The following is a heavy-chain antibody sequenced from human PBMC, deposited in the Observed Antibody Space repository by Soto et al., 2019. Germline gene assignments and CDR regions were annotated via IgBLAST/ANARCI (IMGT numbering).Heavy chain of an antibody. D-gene: IGHD3-22*01. CDR1: GYTFISYY. V-gene: IGHV1-46*01. J-gene: IGHJ4*02. Sequence: ASVKVSCKASGYTFISYYMHWVRQAPGQGLEWMGIINPSGGSTSYAQKFQGRVTMTRDTSISTAYMELSRLRSDDTAVYYCARENDSSGYYDYWGQGTLVTVSS. CDR3: ARENDSSGYYDY. CDR2: INPSGGST.